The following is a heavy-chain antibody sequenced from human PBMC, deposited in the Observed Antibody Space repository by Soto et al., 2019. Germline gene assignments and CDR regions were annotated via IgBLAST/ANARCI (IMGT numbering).Heavy chain of an antibody. J-gene: IGHJ3*02. Sequence: GESLKISCKGSGYSLTTYWIGWVRQMPGKGLEWMGIIYGVDSDTRYSPSFEGQVTISADKSIGTAYLQWSSLKASDTAMYYCARGAVPGNWDVFDTWGQGTMVTVSS. CDR2: IYGVDSDT. D-gene: IGHD6-19*01. CDR3: ARGAVPGNWDVFDT. V-gene: IGHV5-51*01. CDR1: GYSLTTYW.